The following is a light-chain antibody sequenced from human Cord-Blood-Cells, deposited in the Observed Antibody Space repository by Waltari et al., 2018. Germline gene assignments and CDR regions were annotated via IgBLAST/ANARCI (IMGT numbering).Light chain of an antibody. CDR1: SSDVGGYHY. CDR2: DVS. J-gene: IGLJ1*01. Sequence: QSALTQPASVSGSPGQSITISCTGTSSDVGGYHYVSWYQQPPGKAPKLMIYDVSNRPSGVSNRFSASKSGNTASLTIAGLQAEDEADYYCSSYTSSSTYVFGTGTKVTVL. V-gene: IGLV2-14*01. CDR3: SSYTSSSTYV.